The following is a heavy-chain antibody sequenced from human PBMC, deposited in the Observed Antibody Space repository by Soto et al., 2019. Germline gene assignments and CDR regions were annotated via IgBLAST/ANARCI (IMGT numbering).Heavy chain of an antibody. D-gene: IGHD3-16*01. Sequence: SATQSITCPLSGGSINNAVYYWIWIRQPPGKGLEWIGYIYHSGSTYYNPSLKSRVTISVDRSKNQFSLKLSSVTAADTAVYYCARSGKLVRGLCWFDPWGQGTLVTVSS. V-gene: IGHV4-30-2*01. CDR3: ARSGKLVRGLCWFDP. CDR1: GGSINNAVYY. CDR2: IYHSGST. J-gene: IGHJ5*02.